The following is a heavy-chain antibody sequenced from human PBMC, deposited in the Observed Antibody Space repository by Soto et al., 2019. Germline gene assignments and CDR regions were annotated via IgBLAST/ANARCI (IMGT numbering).Heavy chain of an antibody. CDR1: GYTFTSYD. CDR3: ASAMYSSPINWFDP. J-gene: IGHJ5*02. D-gene: IGHD6-13*01. CDR2: INAGNGNT. Sequence: ASVKVSCKASGYTFTSYDINWVRQATGQGLEWMGWINAGNGNTKYSQKFQGRVTITRDTSASTAYMELSSLRSEDTAVYYCASAMYSSPINWFDPWGQGTLVTVSS. V-gene: IGHV1-3*01.